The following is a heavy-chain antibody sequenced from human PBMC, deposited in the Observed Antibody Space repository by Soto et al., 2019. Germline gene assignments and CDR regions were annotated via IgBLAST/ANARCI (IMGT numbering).Heavy chain of an antibody. J-gene: IGHJ5*02. D-gene: IGHD2-15*01. CDR2: IYPGDSDT. Sequence: LGESLKISCKGSGYSFTSYWIGWVRQMPGKGLEWMGIIYPGDSDTRYSPSFQGQVTISADKSISTAYLQWSSLKASDTAMYYCARTPSPGIGGSCYHVHWFDPWGQGTMVTVS. V-gene: IGHV5-51*01. CDR1: GYSFTSYW. CDR3: ARTPSPGIGGSCYHVHWFDP.